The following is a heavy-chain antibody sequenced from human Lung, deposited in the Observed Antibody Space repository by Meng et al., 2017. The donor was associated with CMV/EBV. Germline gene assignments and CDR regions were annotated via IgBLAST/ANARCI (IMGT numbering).Heavy chain of an antibody. D-gene: IGHD1-26*01. Sequence: GESXKISXAGSGFILSDHYIDWVRQAPGKGLEWIGRAANKANRYTTEYAASVKGRFTFSRYDSENSLYLQMNSLKSEDTAVYYCTRGHSGIDIYAFDIWGQGXLVTVSS. CDR3: TRGHSGIDIYAFDI. J-gene: IGHJ3*02. CDR2: AANKANRYTT. CDR1: GFILSDHY. V-gene: IGHV3-72*01.